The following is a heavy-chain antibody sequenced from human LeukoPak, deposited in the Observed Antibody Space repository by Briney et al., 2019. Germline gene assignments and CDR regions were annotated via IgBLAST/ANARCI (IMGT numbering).Heavy chain of an antibody. CDR3: ARVTPAGAWLGYFDY. Sequence: SETLSLTCTVSGYSISSGYFWGWIRQSPGKGLEWIGSVHYSGGSYYSPSLKSRVTISLNTSKNQFSLKLSSVTAADTAVYYCARVTPAGAWLGYFDYWGQGTLVTVSS. V-gene: IGHV4-38-2*02. J-gene: IGHJ4*02. D-gene: IGHD6-19*01. CDR2: VHYSGGS. CDR1: GYSISSGYF.